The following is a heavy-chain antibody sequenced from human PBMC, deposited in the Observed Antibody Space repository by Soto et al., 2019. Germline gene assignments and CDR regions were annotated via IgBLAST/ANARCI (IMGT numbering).Heavy chain of an antibody. CDR2: INAGNGNT. Sequence: XSVKVSCKDSVYTFTSYAMHWVRQAPGQSLEWMGWINAGNGNTKYSQKFQGRVTITRDTSASTAYMELSSLRSEDTAVYYCARGLKYYDFWSGYYTLDYYYGMDVWGQGTTVTVSS. CDR3: ARGLKYYDFWSGYYTLDYYYGMDV. D-gene: IGHD3-3*01. CDR1: VYTFTSYA. J-gene: IGHJ6*02. V-gene: IGHV1-3*01.